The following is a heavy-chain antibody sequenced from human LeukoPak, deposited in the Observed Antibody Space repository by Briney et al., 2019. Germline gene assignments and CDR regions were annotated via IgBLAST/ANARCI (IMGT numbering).Heavy chain of an antibody. Sequence: PSETLSLTCTVSGGSISSNFRSWIRQPPRKGLEWIGYIYDSGTTSYNPSLKSRATISGDTSKNQFSLKLNSVTAADTAVYYCARAKPNWNPPDYWGQGTLVIVSS. V-gene: IGHV4-59*08. J-gene: IGHJ4*02. CDR1: GGSISSNF. D-gene: IGHD1-1*01. CDR3: ARAKPNWNPPDY. CDR2: IYDSGTT.